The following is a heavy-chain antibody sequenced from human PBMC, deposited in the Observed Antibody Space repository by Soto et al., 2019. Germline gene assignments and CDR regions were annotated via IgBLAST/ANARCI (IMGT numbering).Heavy chain of an antibody. CDR2: IKQDGSEK. V-gene: IGHV3-7*01. D-gene: IGHD4-17*01. J-gene: IGHJ4*02. Sequence: GSLRLSCAASVFTFSSYWMSWVRQAPGKGLEWVANIKQDGSEKYYVDSVKGRFTISRDNAKNSLYLQMNSLRAEDTAVYYCARMSTAVSLYWGQGTLVTAPQ. CDR1: VFTFSSYW. CDR3: ARMSTAVSLY.